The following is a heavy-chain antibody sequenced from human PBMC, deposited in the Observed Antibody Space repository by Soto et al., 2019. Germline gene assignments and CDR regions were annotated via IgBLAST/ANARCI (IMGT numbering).Heavy chain of an antibody. J-gene: IGHJ3*02. V-gene: IGHV2-26*01. CDR3: ARSQEGFWSRYYTDAFDI. CDR2: IFSNDEK. D-gene: IGHD3-3*01. Sequence: QVTLKESGPVLVKPTETLTLTCTVSGFSLSNARMGVSWIRQPPGKALEWLAHIFSNDEKTHRTSLKGRLTIPKHRAKRQDVLTMTYKDHVDTATYYCARSQEGFWSRYYTDAFDIWGQGTMVTVSS. CDR1: GFSLSNARMG.